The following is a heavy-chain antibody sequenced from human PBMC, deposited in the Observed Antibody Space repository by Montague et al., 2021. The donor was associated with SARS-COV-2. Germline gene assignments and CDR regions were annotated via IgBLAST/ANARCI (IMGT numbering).Heavy chain of an antibody. J-gene: IGHJ3*02. V-gene: IGHV4-38-2*02. CDR2: IYHSGTT. Sequence: SETLSLTCTVSGFSIGSGDYWGWIRQPPGKGLEWIGSIYHSGTTXYNPSLQSRLTMSIDTSTNQFSLRLTSVTAADTAVFFCVSEKAGGLRNVFDSWGQGTTVTVSS. CDR1: GFSIGSGDY. CDR3: VSEKAGGLRNVFDS.